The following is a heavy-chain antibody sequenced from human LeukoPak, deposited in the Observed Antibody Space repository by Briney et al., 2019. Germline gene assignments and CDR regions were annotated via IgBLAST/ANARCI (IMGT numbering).Heavy chain of an antibody. CDR2: ISAYNGNA. CDR3: ARDERGVQYQLLDSFDY. V-gene: IGHV1-18*01. Sequence: ASVKVSCKASGYTFTSYGISWVRQAPGQGLEWMGWISAYNGNANYAQKLQGRVTMTTDTSTSTAYMELRSLRSDDTAVYYCARDERGVQYQLLDSFDYWGQGTLVTVSS. D-gene: IGHD2-2*01. CDR1: GYTFTSYG. J-gene: IGHJ4*02.